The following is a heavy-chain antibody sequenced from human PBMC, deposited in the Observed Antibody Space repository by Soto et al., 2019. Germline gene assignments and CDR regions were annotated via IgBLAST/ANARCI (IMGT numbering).Heavy chain of an antibody. J-gene: IGHJ4*02. D-gene: IGHD4-17*01. V-gene: IGHV2-5*02. CDR1: GFSLSSYGMG. Sequence: HITLKESGPTLVRPAQTLTLTCGFSGFSLSSYGMGVAWIRQPPGKALAWLALIYWDDDKRYSPSLNHRLAISKGTTSDQVVLTITNMDPGDTDTYFCAHAGDYALLTFDHWGPGTLVTVSS. CDR2: IYWDDDK. CDR3: AHAGDYALLTFDH.